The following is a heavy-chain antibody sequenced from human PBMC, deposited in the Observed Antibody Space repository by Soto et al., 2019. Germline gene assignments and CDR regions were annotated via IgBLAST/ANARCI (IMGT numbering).Heavy chain of an antibody. CDR3: ARGDIVVVPAATGVYYYYMDV. D-gene: IGHD2-2*01. J-gene: IGHJ6*03. CDR1: GFTFSSYS. Sequence: GGSLRLSCAASGFTFSSYSMNWVRQAPGKGLEWVSYISSSSSTIYYADSVKGRFTISRDNAKNSLYLQMKSLRAEDTAVYYCARGDIVVVPAATGVYYYYMDVWGKGTTVTVSS. V-gene: IGHV3-48*01. CDR2: ISSSSSTI.